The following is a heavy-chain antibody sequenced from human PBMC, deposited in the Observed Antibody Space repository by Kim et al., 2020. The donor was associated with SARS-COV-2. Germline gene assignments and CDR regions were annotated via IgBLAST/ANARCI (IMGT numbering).Heavy chain of an antibody. Sequence: GGSLRLSCGASGFTFSSYAMNWVRQAPGKGLEWVSYISSSTSTIYYADSVKGRFTISRDNAKNSVYLQINSLRDEDTAVYYCARAGYGSGTYYPNWFDPWGQGTLVTVSS. CDR1: GFTFSSYA. V-gene: IGHV3-48*02. CDR3: ARAGYGSGTYYPNWFDP. CDR2: ISSSTSTI. J-gene: IGHJ5*02. D-gene: IGHD3-10*01.